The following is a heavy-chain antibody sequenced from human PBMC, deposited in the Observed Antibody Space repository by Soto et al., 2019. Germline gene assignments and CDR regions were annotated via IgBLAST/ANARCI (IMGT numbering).Heavy chain of an antibody. CDR3: AAAMRGNWFDP. CDR1: GYTFTSYA. CDR2: INAGNGNT. Sequence: QVQLVQSGAEVKKPGASVKVSCKASGYTFTSYAMHWVRQAPGQRLEWMGWINAGNGNTKYSKKFQGRVTITRDTSASTAYMELSSLRSEDTAVYYCAAAMRGNWFDPWGQGTLVTVSS. J-gene: IGHJ5*02. D-gene: IGHD2-2*01. V-gene: IGHV1-3*01.